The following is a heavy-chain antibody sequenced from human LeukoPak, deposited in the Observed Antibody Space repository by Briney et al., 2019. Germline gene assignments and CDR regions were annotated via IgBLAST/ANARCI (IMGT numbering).Heavy chain of an antibody. J-gene: IGHJ4*02. CDR2: TSAYNGNT. V-gene: IGHV1-18*01. Sequence: ASVKVSCKASGYTFTSYGMSWVRQAPGQGLEWMGWTSAYNGNTNYAQKLQGRVTMTTDTSTSTAYMELRSLRSDDTAVYYCARDRMNYDYVWGSYRYTRLDYWGQGTLVTVSS. CDR1: GYTFTSYG. D-gene: IGHD3-16*02. CDR3: ARDRMNYDYVWGSYRYTRLDY.